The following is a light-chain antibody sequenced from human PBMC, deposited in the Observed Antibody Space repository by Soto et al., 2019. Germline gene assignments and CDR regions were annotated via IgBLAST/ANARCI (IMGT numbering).Light chain of an antibody. CDR1: QSVSSSY. CDR2: NAS. CDR3: QQYGNSRGT. Sequence: EIVLTQSPGILSLSPGERATLSCRASQSVSSSYLAWYQQKPGQAPRLLIYNASSRATGIPDRFSGSGSGTDFTLTISRLEPEDFAVYYCQQYGNSRGTFGQGTKVEIK. V-gene: IGKV3-20*01. J-gene: IGKJ1*01.